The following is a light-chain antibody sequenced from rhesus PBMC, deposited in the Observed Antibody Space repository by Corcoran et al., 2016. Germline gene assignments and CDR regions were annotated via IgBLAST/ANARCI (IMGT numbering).Light chain of an antibody. J-gene: IGKJ1*01. Sequence: DIQMTQSPSSLSASVGDKVTITCRASQGINNWLAWYQQKPGKAPKLLIYSASRLQSGVPSRFSGSVYVADYTLTISSLQPEDFATYYCQQGYNIPRTFGQGTKVEIK. V-gene: IGKV1-18*01. CDR2: SAS. CDR3: QQGYNIPRT. CDR1: QGINNW.